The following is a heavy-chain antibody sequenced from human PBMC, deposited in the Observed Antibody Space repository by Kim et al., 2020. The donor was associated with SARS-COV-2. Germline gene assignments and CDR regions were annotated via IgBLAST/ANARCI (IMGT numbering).Heavy chain of an antibody. D-gene: IGHD3-10*01. V-gene: IGHV3-30*01. CDR3: ARVRGSGPYYYYGMDV. J-gene: IGHJ6*02. Sequence: VKGRFTISRDNSKNTLYLQMNSLRAEDTAVYYCARVRGSGPYYYYGMDVWGQGTTVTVSS.